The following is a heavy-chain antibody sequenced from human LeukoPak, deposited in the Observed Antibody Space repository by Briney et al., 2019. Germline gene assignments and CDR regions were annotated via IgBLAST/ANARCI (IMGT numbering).Heavy chain of an antibody. CDR3: ARHNVYDSSGDGRYYFDQ. CDR2: MSHSGST. Sequence: SETLSLTCAVSGYSISSGYHGAWIRRPPGKGLEWIGSMSHSGSTYYNPSLKSRVTFSVDTSKNQFSVKLRSVSAADTAVYYCARHNVYDSSGDGRYYFDQWGQGTLVTVSS. CDR1: GYSISSGYH. J-gene: IGHJ4*02. V-gene: IGHV4-38-2*01. D-gene: IGHD3-22*01.